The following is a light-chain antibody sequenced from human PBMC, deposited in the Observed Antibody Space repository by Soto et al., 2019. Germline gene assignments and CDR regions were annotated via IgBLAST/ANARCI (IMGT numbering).Light chain of an antibody. CDR3: SSYTSSRTLYV. Sequence: QSVLTQPASVSGSPGQSITISCTGAISDVGIYNYVSWYQQHPGKAPKLIIYDVSNRPSGVSNRFSGSKSGNTASLTISGLQAEDEADYYCSSYTSSRTLYVSGTGTKVTVL. V-gene: IGLV2-14*01. J-gene: IGLJ1*01. CDR1: ISDVGIYNY. CDR2: DVS.